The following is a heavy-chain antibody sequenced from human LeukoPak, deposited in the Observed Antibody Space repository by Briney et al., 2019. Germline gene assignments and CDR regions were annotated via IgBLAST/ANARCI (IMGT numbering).Heavy chain of an antibody. CDR2: INPNSGGT. J-gene: IGHJ4*02. D-gene: IGHD6-13*01. Sequence: ASVKVSCKASGYTFTGYYMHWVRQAPGQGLEWMGWINPNSGGTNYAQKFQGRVTMTEDTSTDTAYMELSSLRSEDTAVYYCARDQYSSSWQYFDYWGQGTLVTVSS. CDR1: GYTFTGYY. CDR3: ARDQYSSSWQYFDY. V-gene: IGHV1-2*02.